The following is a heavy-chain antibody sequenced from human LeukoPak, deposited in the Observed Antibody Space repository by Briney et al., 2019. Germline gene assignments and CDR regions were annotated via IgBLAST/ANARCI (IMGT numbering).Heavy chain of an antibody. CDR1: GYSFTRYW. J-gene: IGHJ4*02. CDR3: ARLPPARSGGSGADY. V-gene: IGHV5-51*01. Sequence: GESLKISCQGSGYSFTRYWIGWVRQMPGKGLEWRGIIYPGDSDTRYSPSFQGQVTISADKSISTAYLQWSSLKASDIAMYYCARLPPARSGGSGADYWGQGTLVTVSS. CDR2: IYPGDSDT. D-gene: IGHD2-15*01.